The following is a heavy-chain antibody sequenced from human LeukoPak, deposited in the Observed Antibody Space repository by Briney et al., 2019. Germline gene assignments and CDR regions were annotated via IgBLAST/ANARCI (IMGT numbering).Heavy chain of an antibody. CDR2: ISSRSSNI. J-gene: IGHJ4*02. V-gene: IGHV3-21*01. Sequence: GGSLRLSCAASGFSFGAYSMNWVRQAPGKGLEWVSSISSRSSNIYYADSMKGRFTVSRDNAKNSLYLQMNSLRAEDTAVYYCARALCYDILTNYQTHTYYFDYWGQGTLLTVSS. CDR1: GFSFGAYS. D-gene: IGHD3-9*01. CDR3: ARALCYDILTNYQTHTYYFDY.